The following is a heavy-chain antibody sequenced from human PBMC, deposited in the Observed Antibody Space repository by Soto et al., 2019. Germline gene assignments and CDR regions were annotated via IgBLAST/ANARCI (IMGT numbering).Heavy chain of an antibody. CDR3: AKDLEVVPAAIPGFDP. D-gene: IGHD2-2*02. CDR1: GFTFSSYA. V-gene: IGHV3-23*01. J-gene: IGHJ5*02. CDR2: ISGSGGST. Sequence: GGSLRLSCAASGFTFSSYAMSWVRQAPGKGLEWVSAISGSGGSTYYADSVKGRFTISRDNSKNTLYLQMNSLRAEDTAVYYCAKDLEVVPAAIPGFDPWGQGTLVTVSS.